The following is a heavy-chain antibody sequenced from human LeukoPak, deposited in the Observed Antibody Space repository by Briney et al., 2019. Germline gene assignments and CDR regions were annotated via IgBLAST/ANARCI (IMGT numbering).Heavy chain of an antibody. CDR3: ARNLMGSFDY. Sequence: SETLSLTCTVSGGSISSYYWSWIRQPPGKGLEWIGYIYYSGSTNYNPSLKSRVTISVDTSKNQFSLKLSSATAADTAVYYCARNLMGSFDYWGQGTLVTVSS. V-gene: IGHV4-59*08. D-gene: IGHD1-14*01. CDR2: IYYSGST. CDR1: GGSISSYY. J-gene: IGHJ4*02.